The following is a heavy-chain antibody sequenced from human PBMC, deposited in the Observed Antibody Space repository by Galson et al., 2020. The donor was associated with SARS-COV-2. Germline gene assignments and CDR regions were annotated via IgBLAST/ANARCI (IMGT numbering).Heavy chain of an antibody. CDR2: ISDYGNIT. Sequence: ASVTVSCQASGYTFTNYHIIWVRQAPGQGLEWMGWISDYGNITLYAHNLQARVTMTTDTSTSTTSMDVRSLQCDDAAVYYCAREPRAGPNGYWGQGTLVTGSS. D-gene: IGHD6-13*01. J-gene: IGHJ4*01. CDR3: AREPRAGPNGY. CDR1: GYTFTNYH. V-gene: IGHV1-18*01.